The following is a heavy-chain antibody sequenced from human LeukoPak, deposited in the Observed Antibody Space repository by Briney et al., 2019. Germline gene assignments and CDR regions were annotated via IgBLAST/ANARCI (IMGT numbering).Heavy chain of an antibody. D-gene: IGHD3-10*01. CDR3: ARGSLVRGVIPRFDY. V-gene: IGHV1-2*02. CDR1: GYTFTGYY. CDR2: INPNSGGT. J-gene: IGHJ4*02. Sequence: ASVKVSCKASGYTFTGYYMHWMRQAPGQGLEWMGWINPNSGGTNYAQKFQGRVTMTRDTSISTAYMELSRLRSDDTAVYYCARGSLVRGVIPRFDYWGQGTLVTVSS.